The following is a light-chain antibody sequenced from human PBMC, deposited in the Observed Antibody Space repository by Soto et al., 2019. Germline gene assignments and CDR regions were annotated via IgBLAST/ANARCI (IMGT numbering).Light chain of an antibody. CDR3: QQYDNSPIT. V-gene: IGKV3-20*01. J-gene: IGKJ5*01. CDR2: GAS. CDR1: QSISSSF. Sequence: EIVLTQSPGILSLSPGKRASLSCGASQSISSSFLAWYQQKPGQAPRLLIYGASSRATGIPDRFSGTGSETDFTLTISRLEPEDFAVYYCQQYDNSPITFGQGTRLEIK.